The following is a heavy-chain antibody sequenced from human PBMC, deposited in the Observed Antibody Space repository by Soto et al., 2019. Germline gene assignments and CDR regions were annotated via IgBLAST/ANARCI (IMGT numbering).Heavy chain of an antibody. CDR1: GFTFSSYT. J-gene: IGHJ6*02. CDR2: ISSRTTYI. D-gene: IGHD1-1*01. Sequence: GGSLRLSCAASGFTFSSYTMNWVRQAPGKGLEWVSCISSRTTYIYYADSVRGRFTISRDNAKNSLYLQMDSLRAEDTAVYYSARDTTPHSCDLLYFYNYAMDVWGHGTTVTVS. CDR3: ARDTTPHSCDLLYFYNYAMDV. V-gene: IGHV3-21*01.